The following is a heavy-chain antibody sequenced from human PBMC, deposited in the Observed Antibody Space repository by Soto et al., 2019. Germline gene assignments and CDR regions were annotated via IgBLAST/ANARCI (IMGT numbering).Heavy chain of an antibody. J-gene: IGHJ2*01. D-gene: IGHD3-10*01. CDR1: GFTFSDRF. Sequence: PGGSLRLSCSASGFTFSDRFMSWIRQAPGKGLEWISYISNSGHHTSFADSVKGRFTISRDNAKNSLYLQMNSLRVEDTALYYCASDSKIRGTNWYSDLWGRGTLVTVSS. CDR2: ISNSGHHT. CDR3: ASDSKIRGTNWYSDL. V-gene: IGHV3-11*06.